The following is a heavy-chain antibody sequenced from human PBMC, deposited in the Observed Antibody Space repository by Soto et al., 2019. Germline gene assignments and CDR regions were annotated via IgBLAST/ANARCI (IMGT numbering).Heavy chain of an antibody. CDR2: ISGSGGST. D-gene: IGHD3-22*01. CDR3: AKMILSSGYFDY. CDR1: GFTLSSYA. Sequence: GGSLRLSCAAYGFTLSSYAMSWARQAPGKGLEWVSAISGSGGSTYYADSVKGRFTISRDNSKNTMYLQMNSLRAEDTAVYYCAKMILSSGYFDYWGQGTLVTVSS. J-gene: IGHJ4*02. V-gene: IGHV3-23*01.